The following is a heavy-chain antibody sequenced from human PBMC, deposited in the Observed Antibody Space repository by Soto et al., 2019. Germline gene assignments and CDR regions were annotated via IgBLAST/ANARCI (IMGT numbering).Heavy chain of an antibody. CDR3: AAVPGITIFGVVIRDYYYYYGMDV. V-gene: IGHV3-48*03. CDR2: ISSSGSTI. J-gene: IGHJ6*02. D-gene: IGHD3-3*01. Sequence: EVQLVESGGGLVQPGGSLRLSCAASGFTFSSYEMNWVRQAPGKGLEWVSYISSSGSTIYYADSVKGRFTISRDNAKNSLYLQMNSLRAEDTAVYYCAAVPGITIFGVVIRDYYYYYGMDVWGQGTTVTVSS. CDR1: GFTFSSYE.